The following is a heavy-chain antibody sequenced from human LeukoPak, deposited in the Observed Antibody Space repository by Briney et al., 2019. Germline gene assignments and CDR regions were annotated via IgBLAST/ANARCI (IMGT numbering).Heavy chain of an antibody. J-gene: IGHJ3*02. CDR1: GFTFSSYA. CDR3: ARVDDLDAFDM. D-gene: IGHD2-2*03. CDR2: ISDDGSNK. V-gene: IGHV3-30*04. Sequence: GGSLRLSCAASGFTFSSYAMHWVRQAPGKGLKWVAVISDDGSNKYYADSVKGRFTISRDNSKNTLYLQMNSLRGEDTAVYYCARVDDLDAFDMWGQGTMVTVSS.